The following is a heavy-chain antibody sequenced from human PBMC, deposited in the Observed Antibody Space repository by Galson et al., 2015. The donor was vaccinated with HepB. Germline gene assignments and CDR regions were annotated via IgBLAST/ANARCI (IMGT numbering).Heavy chain of an antibody. CDR3: ARDSMVRGVKSTRYYYGMDV. Sequence: SLRLSCAASGFTVSSNYMSWVRQAPGKGLEWVSVIYSGGSTYYADSVKGRFTISRDNSKNTLYLQMNSLRAEDTAVYYCARDSMVRGVKSTRYYYGMDVWGQGTTVTVSS. D-gene: IGHD3-10*01. J-gene: IGHJ6*02. CDR2: IYSGGST. V-gene: IGHV3-66*01. CDR1: GFTVSSNY.